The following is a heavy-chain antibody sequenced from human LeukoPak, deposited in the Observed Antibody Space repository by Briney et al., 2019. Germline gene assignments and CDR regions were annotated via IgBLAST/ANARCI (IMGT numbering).Heavy chain of an antibody. Sequence: GGSLTLSCSVSGFTFGRLAMKWVRQAPGKGLEWVSIISNSGTITSYADSVKGRFTISRDHSKNTVYLQMNSLRVEDTALYYCTTESFHYWGQGSLVAVSS. V-gene: IGHV3-23*01. D-gene: IGHD3-10*01. CDR2: ISNSGTIT. CDR1: GFTFGRLA. J-gene: IGHJ4*02. CDR3: TTESFHY.